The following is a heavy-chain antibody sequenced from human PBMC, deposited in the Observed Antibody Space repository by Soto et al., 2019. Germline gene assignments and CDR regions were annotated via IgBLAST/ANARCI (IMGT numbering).Heavy chain of an antibody. CDR2: ISGSGGST. CDR1: GFTFSSYA. CDR3: AKVTLWFGELFGDFDY. Sequence: PGGSLRLSCAASGFTFSSYAMSWVRQAPGKGLEWVSAISGSGGSTYYADSVKGRFTISRDNSKNTLYLQMNSLRAEDTAVYYCAKVTLWFGELFGDFDYWGQGTLVTVSS. D-gene: IGHD3-10*01. V-gene: IGHV3-23*01. J-gene: IGHJ4*02.